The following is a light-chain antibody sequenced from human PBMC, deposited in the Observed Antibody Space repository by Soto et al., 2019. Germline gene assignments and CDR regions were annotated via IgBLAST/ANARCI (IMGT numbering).Light chain of an antibody. CDR1: SSDVGGYNY. V-gene: IGLV2-11*01. Sequence: QSALTQPRSVSGSPGQSVTISCTGTSSDVGGYNYVSWYQQHPGKAPKLMIYDVSKRPSGVPDRFSGSKSGNTASLTISGLQAEGEAEYYWWSNTGRQPSVFGGGTKLTVL. J-gene: IGLJ2*01. CDR3: WSNTGRQPSV. CDR2: DVS.